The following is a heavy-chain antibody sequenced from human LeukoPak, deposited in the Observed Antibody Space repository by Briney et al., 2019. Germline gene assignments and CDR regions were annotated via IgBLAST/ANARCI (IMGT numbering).Heavy chain of an antibody. J-gene: IGHJ4*02. CDR3: ARDPPGIAASVSGG. CDR1: GFTVSNNY. CDR2: IYSGGST. Sequence: GGALRLSCKASGFTVSNNYLNWVRQAPGKGREWVALIYSGGSTQYADSVKGRFTISRDNSRNTLYLQMSSLRVEDTAVYDCARDPPGIAASVSGGWGQGILVTVSS. V-gene: IGHV3-53*01. D-gene: IGHD6-13*01.